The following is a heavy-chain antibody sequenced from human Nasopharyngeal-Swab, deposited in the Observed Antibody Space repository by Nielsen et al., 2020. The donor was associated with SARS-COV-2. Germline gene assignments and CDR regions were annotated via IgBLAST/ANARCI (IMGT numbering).Heavy chain of an antibody. D-gene: IGHD6-19*01. J-gene: IGHJ6*02. Sequence: WIRQPPGKGLEWVSGISWNNGSIGYADSVKGRFTISRDNAKNSLYLQMNSLRAEDTALYYCAKGRSGWSYYGMDVWGQGTTVTVSS. CDR3: AKGRSGWSYYGMDV. V-gene: IGHV3-9*01. CDR2: ISWNNGSI.